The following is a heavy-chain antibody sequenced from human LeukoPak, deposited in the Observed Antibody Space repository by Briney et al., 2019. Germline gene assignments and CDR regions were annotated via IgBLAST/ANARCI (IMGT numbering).Heavy chain of an antibody. CDR1: GFTFSSYA. CDR2: IIGCGGSK. Sequence: GSLQLSFAASGFTFSSYAMGWVRPAPGKGLGWGSAIIGCGGSKYYADSVKGRFTIPRDNSKNTLYLQMNSLRAEDTAVYYCAKGLRYFDWLYLDYWGQGTLVTVSS. V-gene: IGHV3-23*01. J-gene: IGHJ4*02. D-gene: IGHD3-9*01. CDR3: AKGLRYFDWLYLDY.